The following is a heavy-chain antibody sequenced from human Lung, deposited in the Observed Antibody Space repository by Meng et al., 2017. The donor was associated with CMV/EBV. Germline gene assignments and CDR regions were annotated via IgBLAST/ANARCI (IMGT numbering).Heavy chain of an antibody. V-gene: IGHV3-13*01. CDR1: GFTFSTYD. Sequence: GESXKISCAASGFTFSTYDFHWVRQPTGKGLEWVSSIGTVGDTYSLGSVKGRFIISREDAKNSVYLQMNGLRDGDTGLYYCARARSPTHVDYWGQGALDTVSS. CDR2: IGTVGDT. CDR3: ARARSPTHVDY. J-gene: IGHJ4*01.